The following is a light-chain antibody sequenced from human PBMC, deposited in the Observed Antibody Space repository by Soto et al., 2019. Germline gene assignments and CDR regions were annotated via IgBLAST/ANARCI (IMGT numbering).Light chain of an antibody. CDR1: QSVSSNF. CDR2: ITS. Sequence: EIVLTQSPGTLSLSPGERATLSCRASQSVSSNFLAWYQQRPGQAPRLLIHITSTRATGIPDRFSGSGSGTDFTLTISRLEPEDFAVYYCQQYGSPPWTFGQGTKVDIK. CDR3: QQYGSPPWT. J-gene: IGKJ1*01. V-gene: IGKV3-20*01.